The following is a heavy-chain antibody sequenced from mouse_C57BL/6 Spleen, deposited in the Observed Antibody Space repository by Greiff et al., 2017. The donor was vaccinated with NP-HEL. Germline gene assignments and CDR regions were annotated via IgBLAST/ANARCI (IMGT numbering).Heavy chain of an antibody. J-gene: IGHJ2*01. D-gene: IGHD2-3*01. Sequence: EVQLQQSGPELVKPGASVKMSCKASGYTFTDYNMHWVKQSHGKSLEWIGYINPNNGGTSYNQKFKGKATLTVNKSSSTAYMELRSLTSEDSAVYYCAREGIYDGYQGDYWGQGTTLTVSS. CDR3: AREGIYDGYQGDY. V-gene: IGHV1-22*01. CDR2: INPNNGGT. CDR1: GYTFTDYN.